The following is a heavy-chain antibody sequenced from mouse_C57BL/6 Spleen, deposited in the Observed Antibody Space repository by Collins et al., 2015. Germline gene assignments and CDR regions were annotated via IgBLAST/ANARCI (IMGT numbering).Heavy chain of an antibody. CDR3: AREGDGFSDC. CDR1: GYTFTSYW. V-gene: IGHV1S41*01. Sequence: DLVKPGASVKLSCRASGYTFTSYWINWIRQRPGQGLEWIGRIAPGSGNTFYNEMFKGKATLTVDTSSSTAYIQLSSLSSEDSDVYFCAREGDGFSDCWGQGTTLTVSS. J-gene: IGHJ2*01. CDR2: IAPGSGNT. D-gene: IGHD3-3*01.